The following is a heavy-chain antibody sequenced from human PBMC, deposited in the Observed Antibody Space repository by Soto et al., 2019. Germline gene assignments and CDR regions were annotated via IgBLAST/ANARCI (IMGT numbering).Heavy chain of an antibody. CDR3: ARAARITMIAGAFDI. J-gene: IGHJ3*02. Sequence: SETLSLTCTVSCCSISSGGYYWSWIRQHPGKGLEWIGYIYYSGSTYYNPSLKSRVTISVDTSKNQFSLKLSSVTAADTAVYYCARAARITMIAGAFDIWGQGTMVT. CDR1: CCSISSGGYY. V-gene: IGHV4-31*03. D-gene: IGHD3-22*01. CDR2: IYYSGST.